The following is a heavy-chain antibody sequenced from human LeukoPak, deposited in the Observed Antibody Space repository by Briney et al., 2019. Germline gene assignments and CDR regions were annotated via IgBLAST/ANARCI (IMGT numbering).Heavy chain of an antibody. D-gene: IGHD3-22*01. CDR2: VHHSGST. Sequence: SETLSLTCSVSGDSMSDKYWTWIRQPPGKGLEWIGNVHHSGSTNYNPSLKRRVTVSLDTPKSQFSLKLTSVTNADTAMYYCVRGNFYPDGRGYQADFGDWGQGTLVTVS. J-gene: IGHJ4*02. CDR1: GDSMSDKY. CDR3: VRGNFYPDGRGYQADFGD. V-gene: IGHV4-59*01.